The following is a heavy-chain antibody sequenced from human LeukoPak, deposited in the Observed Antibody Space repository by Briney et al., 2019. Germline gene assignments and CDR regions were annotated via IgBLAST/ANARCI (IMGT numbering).Heavy chain of an antibody. V-gene: IGHV3-30*18. D-gene: IGHD3-10*01. J-gene: IGHJ4*02. CDR1: GFTFSSYG. Sequence: GRSLRLSCAASGFTFSSYGMHWVRQAPGKGLEWMAVISYDGSNKYYADSVKGRFTISRDSSKNTLYLQMNSLRAEDTAVYYCAKDKPLYHPANPVRVGNDFDYWGQGTLVTVSS. CDR2: ISYDGSNK. CDR3: AKDKPLYHPANPVRVGNDFDY.